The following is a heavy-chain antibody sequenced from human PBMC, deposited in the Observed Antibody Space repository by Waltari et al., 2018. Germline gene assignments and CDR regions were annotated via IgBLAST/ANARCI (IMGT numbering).Heavy chain of an antibody. Sequence: QVQLQQWGAGLLKPSETLSLTCAVYGGSFSGYYWSWIRQPPGKGLEWIWEINHSGSTNYHPSLNRRVTISVDTSKNQFSLKLSSVTASDTAVYYCARVTRGYYDFWSGYSLFDYWGQGTLVTVSS. CDR1: GGSFSGYY. D-gene: IGHD3-3*01. J-gene: IGHJ4*02. V-gene: IGHV4-34*01. CDR2: INHSGST. CDR3: ARVTRGYYDFWSGYSLFDY.